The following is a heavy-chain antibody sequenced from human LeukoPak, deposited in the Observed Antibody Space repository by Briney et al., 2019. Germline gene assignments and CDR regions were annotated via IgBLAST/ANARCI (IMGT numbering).Heavy chain of an antibody. V-gene: IGHV3-21*01. J-gene: IGHJ2*01. CDR3: ARDEDYGDYEYLDL. Sequence: NPGGSLRLSCAASGFSFSSYSMNWVRQAPGKGLEWVSYISSSSYYIYYAASVKGRFTIFRDNAKNLLYLQMNSLRAEDTAVYYCARDEDYGDYEYLDLWGRGTLVTVSS. D-gene: IGHD4-17*01. CDR2: ISSSSYYI. CDR1: GFSFSSYS.